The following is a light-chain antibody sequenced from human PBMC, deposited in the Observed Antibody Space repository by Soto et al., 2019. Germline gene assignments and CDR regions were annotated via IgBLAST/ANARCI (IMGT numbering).Light chain of an antibody. Sequence: QSVLTQPASVSGSPVQSLTISCTGTSSDVGSYNPVSWYQQHPVKALKLMIYGVSKRPSGVSVRFSGSKSGDKASLTVSGLQAEDEANYSCCSYGGVNTFYVFGPAPKVTF. CDR3: CSYGGVNTFYV. CDR2: GVS. CDR1: SSDVGSYNP. J-gene: IGLJ1*01. V-gene: IGLV2-23*02.